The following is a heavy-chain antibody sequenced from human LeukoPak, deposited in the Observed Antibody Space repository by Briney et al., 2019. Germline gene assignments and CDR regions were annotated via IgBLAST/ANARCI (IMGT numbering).Heavy chain of an antibody. CDR1: GFTFSSYG. CDR3: ARGTYSGSYFYWYFDL. Sequence: GGSLRLSCAASGFTFSSYGMNWVRQAPGKGLEWVSSISSSSSYIYYADSVKGRFTISRDNARNSLYLQMNSLRAEDTAVYYCARGTYSGSYFYWYFDLWGRGTLVTVSS. D-gene: IGHD1-26*01. CDR2: ISSSSSYI. J-gene: IGHJ2*01. V-gene: IGHV3-21*01.